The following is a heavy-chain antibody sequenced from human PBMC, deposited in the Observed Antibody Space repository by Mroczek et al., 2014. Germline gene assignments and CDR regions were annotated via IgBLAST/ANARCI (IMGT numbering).Heavy chain of an antibody. Sequence: KESGPGLVKPSETLSLTCTVSGGSISSYYWSWIRQPPGKGLEWIGYIYYSGSTNYNPSLKSRVTISVDTSKNQFSLKLSSVTAADTAVYYCARGGDPSSSWYGAGVYAFDIWGQGTMVTVSS. CDR3: ARGGDPSSSWYGAGVYAFDI. V-gene: IGHV4-59*01. D-gene: IGHD6-13*01. J-gene: IGHJ3*02. CDR1: GGSISSYY. CDR2: IYYSGST.